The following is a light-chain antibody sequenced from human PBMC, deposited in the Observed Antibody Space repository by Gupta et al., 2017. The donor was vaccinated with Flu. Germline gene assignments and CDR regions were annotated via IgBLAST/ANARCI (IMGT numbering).Light chain of an antibody. V-gene: IGLV1-47*01. CDR1: VFNIGNNY. J-gene: IGLJ1*01. CDR3: ASGDNNRSALV. Sequence: QSVLTQPPSVSGTPGQRVTISCSGGVFNIGNNYVSWFQQRPGSAPNVLLYRGNQRPSVVPARFSAAKSGNSAALTISALQPDDEADFYCASGDNNRSALVFGTGTKCTVL. CDR2: RGN.